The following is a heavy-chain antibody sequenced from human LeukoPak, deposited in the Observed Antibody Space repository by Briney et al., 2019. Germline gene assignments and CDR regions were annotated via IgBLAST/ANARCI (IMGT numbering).Heavy chain of an antibody. CDR2: ISNSGDSI. Sequence: GGSLRLSCAASGFTFSSYAVSWVRQAPGKGLEWVSTISNSGDSIYYADSVKGRFTISRDNSKNTLYLQMNSLRAEDTAIYYCANQLLGATTPFDYWGQGTLVTVSS. J-gene: IGHJ4*02. CDR3: ANQLLGATTPFDY. V-gene: IGHV3-23*01. CDR1: GFTFSSYA. D-gene: IGHD1-26*01.